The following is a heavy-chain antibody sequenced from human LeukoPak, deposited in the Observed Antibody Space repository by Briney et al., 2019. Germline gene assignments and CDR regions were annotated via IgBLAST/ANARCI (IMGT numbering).Heavy chain of an antibody. D-gene: IGHD3-22*01. CDR3: ARAPYYYDRKDY. J-gene: IGHJ4*02. CDR2: INHSGST. V-gene: IGHV4-34*01. CDR1: GGSFSGYY. Sequence: SETLSLTCAVYGGSFSGYYWSWIRQPPGKGLEWIGEINHSGSTNYNPSLKSRVTISVDSSKYQFSLNLNSVTAADTAVYYCARAPYYYDRKDYWGQGTLVTVSS.